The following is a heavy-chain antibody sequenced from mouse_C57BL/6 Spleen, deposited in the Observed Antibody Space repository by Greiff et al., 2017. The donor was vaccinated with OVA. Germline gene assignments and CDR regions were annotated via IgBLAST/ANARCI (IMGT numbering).Heavy chain of an antibody. Sequence: QVQLQQPGAELVKPGASVKLSCTASGYTFTSYWMQWVKQRPGQGLEWIGEIDPSDSYTNYTQKFKGKATLTVDTSSSTAYMQLSSLSSEDSAVYYCARDDYGSSRYWYFDVWGTGTTVTVSS. D-gene: IGHD1-1*01. CDR1: GYTFTSYW. V-gene: IGHV1-50*01. CDR2: IDPSDSYT. CDR3: ARDDYGSSRYWYFDV. J-gene: IGHJ1*03.